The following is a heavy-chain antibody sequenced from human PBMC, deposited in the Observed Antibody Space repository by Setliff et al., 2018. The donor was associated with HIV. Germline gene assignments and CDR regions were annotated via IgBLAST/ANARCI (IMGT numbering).Heavy chain of an antibody. D-gene: IGHD3-10*01. CDR1: GYTFTSYV. CDR3: AREGKFRYYYYMDV. V-gene: IGHV1-3*01. J-gene: IGHJ6*03. CDR2: INAGNGNT. Sequence: PSVKVSCKASGYTFTSYVMHWVRQAPGQRLEWMGWINAGNGNTKYSQKFQGRVTFTRDTSASTAYMELSSLRSEDTAVYYCAREGKFRYYYYMDVWGKGTTVTVSS.